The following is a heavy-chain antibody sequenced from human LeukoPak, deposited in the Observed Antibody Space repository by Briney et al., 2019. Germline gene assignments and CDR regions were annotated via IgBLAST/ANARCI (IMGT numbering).Heavy chain of an antibody. Sequence: SETLSLTCTVSGGSISSSSYYWGWIRQPPGKGLEWIGSSYYSGSNYYNPSLKSRVTISVDTSKNQFSLKLSSVTAEDTAVYYCARHSGGNSSSWYGGSYYYYYYYMDVWGKGTTVTVSS. V-gene: IGHV4-39*01. J-gene: IGHJ6*03. CDR3: ARHSGGNSSSWYGGSYYYYYYYMDV. CDR1: GGSISSSSYY. D-gene: IGHD6-13*01. CDR2: SYYSGSN.